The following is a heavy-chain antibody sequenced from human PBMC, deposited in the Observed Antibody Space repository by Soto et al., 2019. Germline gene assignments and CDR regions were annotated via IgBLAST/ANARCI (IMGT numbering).Heavy chain of an antibody. CDR3: TIGSGINPF. CDR1: GFTFSDAW. V-gene: IGHV3-15*01. J-gene: IGHJ4*02. CDR2: IKSKTDGGTT. Sequence: EVQLVESGGGLVKPGGSLRLSCAGSGFTFSDAWMNWVRQAPGMRLEWVGRIKSKTDGGTTDYAAPVKGRFTILRDDSKNTLYLQTNTLKTEDTAVYYCTIGSGINPFWGQGTLVTVSS. D-gene: IGHD3-10*01.